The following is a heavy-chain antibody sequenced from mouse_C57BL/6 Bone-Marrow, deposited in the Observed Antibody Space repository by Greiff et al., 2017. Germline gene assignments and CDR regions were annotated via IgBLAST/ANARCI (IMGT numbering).Heavy chain of an antibody. CDR3: ARLGTTVVATGAMDY. D-gene: IGHD1-1*01. V-gene: IGHV1-22*01. Sequence: EVKLLESGPELVKPGASVKMSCKASGYTFTDYNMHWVKQSHGKSLEWIGYINPNNGGTSYNQKFKGKATLTVNKSSSTAYMELRSLTSEDSAVYYCARLGTTVVATGAMDYWGQGTSVTGSS. CDR1: GYTFTDYN. CDR2: INPNNGGT. J-gene: IGHJ4*01.